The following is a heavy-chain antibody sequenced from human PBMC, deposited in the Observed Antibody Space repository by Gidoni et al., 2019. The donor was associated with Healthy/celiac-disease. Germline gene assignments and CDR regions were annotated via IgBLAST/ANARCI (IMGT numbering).Heavy chain of an antibody. CDR3: AKDQDYDFWSKGDWFDP. CDR1: GFTFSSYA. Sequence: EVQLLESGGGLVQPGGSLRLSCAASGFTFSSYAMSWVRQAPGKGLEWVSAISGSGGSTYYADSVKGRFTISRDNSKNTLYLQMNSLRAEDTAVYYCAKDQDYDFWSKGDWFDPWGQGTLVTVSS. J-gene: IGHJ5*02. V-gene: IGHV3-23*01. D-gene: IGHD3-3*01. CDR2: ISGSGGST.